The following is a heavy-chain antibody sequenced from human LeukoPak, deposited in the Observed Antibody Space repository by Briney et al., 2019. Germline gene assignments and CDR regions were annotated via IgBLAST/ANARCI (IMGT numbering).Heavy chain of an antibody. J-gene: IGHJ3*02. CDR1: GGSISSSSYY. D-gene: IGHD3-3*01. CDR3: ARLRRFLDLRDAFDI. Sequence: TSETLYLTCTVSGGSISSSSYYWGWIRQPPGKGLEWIGSIYYSGSTYYNPSLKSRVTISVDTSKNQFSLKLSSVTAADTAVYYCARLRRFLDLRDAFDIWGQGTMVTVSS. CDR2: IYYSGST. V-gene: IGHV4-39*01.